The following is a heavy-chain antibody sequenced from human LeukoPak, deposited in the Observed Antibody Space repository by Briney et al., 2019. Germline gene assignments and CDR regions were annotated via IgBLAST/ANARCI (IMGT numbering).Heavy chain of an antibody. V-gene: IGHV4-34*01. J-gene: IGHJ1*01. CDR2: INHSGST. CDR1: GGSFSGYY. Sequence: SETLSLTCAAYGGSFSGYYWSWIRQPPGKGLEWIGEINHSGSTNYNPSLKSRVTISVDTSKNQFSLKLSSVTAADTAVYYCASFRIIEYFQHWGQGTLVTVSS. D-gene: IGHD2-15*01. CDR3: ASFRIIEYFQH.